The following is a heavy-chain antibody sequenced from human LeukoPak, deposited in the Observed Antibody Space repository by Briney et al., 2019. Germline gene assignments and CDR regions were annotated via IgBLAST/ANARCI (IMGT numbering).Heavy chain of an antibody. Sequence: PSGTLSLTCAVSGGSISSSNWWSWVRQPPGKGLEWIGEIYHSGSTNYNPSLKSRVTISVDKSKNQFSPKLSSVTAADTAVYYCARNKGLLWFGGFFDPWGQGTLVTVSS. CDR1: GGSISSSNW. D-gene: IGHD3-10*01. CDR2: IYHSGST. CDR3: ARNKGLLWFGGFFDP. J-gene: IGHJ5*02. V-gene: IGHV4-4*02.